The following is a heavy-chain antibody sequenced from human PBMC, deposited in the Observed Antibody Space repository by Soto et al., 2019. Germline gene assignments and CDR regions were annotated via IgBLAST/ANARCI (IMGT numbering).Heavy chain of an antibody. Sequence: SETLSLTCTVSGGSISSYYWSWIRQPPGKGLEWIGYIYYSGSTNYNPSLKSRVTISVDTSKNQFSLKLSSVTAADTAVYYCARAYWWFDPWGQGTLVTVSS. CDR1: GGSISSYY. CDR2: IYYSGST. J-gene: IGHJ5*02. D-gene: IGHD2-8*02. CDR3: ARAYWWFDP. V-gene: IGHV4-59*01.